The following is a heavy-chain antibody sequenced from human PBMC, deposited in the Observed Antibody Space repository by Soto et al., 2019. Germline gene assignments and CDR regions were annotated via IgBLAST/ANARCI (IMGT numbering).Heavy chain of an antibody. Sequence: SETLSLTCAVYGGSSSGYYWSWIRQPPGKGLEWIGKINHSGSTNYNPSLKSRVTISVDTSKNQFSLKLSSVTAADTAVYYCARGSWGFIAVAGTPPPSNYYFDYWGQGTLVTVSS. D-gene: IGHD6-19*01. CDR3: ARGSWGFIAVAGTPPPSNYYFDY. CDR2: INHSGST. J-gene: IGHJ4*02. V-gene: IGHV4-34*01. CDR1: GGSSSGYY.